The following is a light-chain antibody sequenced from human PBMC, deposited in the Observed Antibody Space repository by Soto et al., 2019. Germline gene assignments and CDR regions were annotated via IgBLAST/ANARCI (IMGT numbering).Light chain of an antibody. CDR2: GVT. CDR3: CSYAGSSTVYV. V-gene: IGLV2-14*01. J-gene: IGLJ1*01. Sequence: QSVLTQPASVSGSPGQSITISCTGTSSDVGAYNYVSWYQQHPGEAPKLIIYGVTNRPSGVSYRFSGSKSDYTASLTISGLQAEDEADYYCCSYAGSSTVYVFGTGTKVTVL. CDR1: SSDVGAYNY.